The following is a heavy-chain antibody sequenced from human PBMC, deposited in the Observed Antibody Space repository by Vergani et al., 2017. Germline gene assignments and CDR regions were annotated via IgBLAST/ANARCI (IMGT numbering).Heavy chain of an antibody. D-gene: IGHD1-26*01. CDR1: GFTFSSYS. CDR2: ISSSSSYI. Sequence: EVQLVESGGGLVQPGRSLRLSCAASGFTFSSYSMNWVRQAPGKGLEWVSSISSSSSYIYYADSVKGRFTISRDNAKNSLYLQMNSLRAEDTAVYYCARDDIVGATTTPDAFDIWGQGTMVTVSS. V-gene: IGHV3-21*01. CDR3: ARDDIVGATTTPDAFDI. J-gene: IGHJ3*02.